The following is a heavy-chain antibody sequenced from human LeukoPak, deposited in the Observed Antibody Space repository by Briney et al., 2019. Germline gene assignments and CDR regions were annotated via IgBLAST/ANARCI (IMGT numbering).Heavy chain of an antibody. J-gene: IGHJ4*02. CDR2: VYTSGST. CDR3: ARTYCSGGSCYYFDY. Sequence: SEILSLTCTVSGGSISCFYWSWILQPAGKELKWIGRVYTSGSTNYNPSLKSRVTMSVDTSKNQFSLKLSSVTAADTAVYYCARTYCSGGSCYYFDYWGQGTLVTVSS. CDR1: GGSISCFY. D-gene: IGHD2-15*01. V-gene: IGHV4-4*07.